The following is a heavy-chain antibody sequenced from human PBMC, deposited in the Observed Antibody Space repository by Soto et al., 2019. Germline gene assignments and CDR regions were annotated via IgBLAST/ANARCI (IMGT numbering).Heavy chain of an antibody. CDR1: GYSFRNFW. Sequence: PGESLKISCDASGYSFRNFWIGWGRQMPGKGLEWMGIIYPGDSDTTYSPSFQGQVTISVDKSISTAYLQLSSLKASDSAIYFCARQYGVSLDYWGQGTLVTVSS. CDR3: ARQYGVSLDY. J-gene: IGHJ4*02. V-gene: IGHV5-51*01. CDR2: IYPGDSDT. D-gene: IGHD2-8*01.